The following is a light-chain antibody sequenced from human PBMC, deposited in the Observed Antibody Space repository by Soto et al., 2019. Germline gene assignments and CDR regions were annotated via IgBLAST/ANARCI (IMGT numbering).Light chain of an antibody. Sequence: EIVMTQSPATLSVSPGGRATLSCRASQSVSSYLAWYQQRPGQPPRLLIYGASTRATGIPARFSGSGSGTEFSLTISSLQSEDFAVSYCQQYNTWPPKYTFGQGTKLEIK. V-gene: IGKV3-15*01. CDR1: QSVSSY. J-gene: IGKJ2*01. CDR3: QQYNTWPPKYT. CDR2: GAS.